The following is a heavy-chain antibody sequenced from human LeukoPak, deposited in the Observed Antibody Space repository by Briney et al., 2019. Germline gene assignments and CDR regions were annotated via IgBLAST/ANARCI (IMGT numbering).Heavy chain of an antibody. CDR1: GFTFSSYE. J-gene: IGHJ5*02. CDR2: ISSSGSTI. D-gene: IGHD3-10*01. V-gene: IGHV3-48*03. Sequence: PGGSLRLSCAASGFTFSSYEMNWVRQAPGKGLEWVSYISSSGSTIYYADSVKGRFTISRDNAKNSLYLQMNSLRAEDTAVYYCARGLLWFGEYNWFDPRGQGTLVTVSS. CDR3: ARGLLWFGEYNWFDP.